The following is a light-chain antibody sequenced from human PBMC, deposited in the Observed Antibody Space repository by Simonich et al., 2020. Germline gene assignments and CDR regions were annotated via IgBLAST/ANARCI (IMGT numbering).Light chain of an antibody. J-gene: IGLJ2*01. Sequence: QSALTQPASVSGSPGQSITISCTGTSSDVGGYNYVSWYQQHPGKAPKLMIYDVSNRPSGVSNRCSGSKSGNTASLTISGLQAEDEADYYCSSYAGNVVFGGGTKLTVL. CDR2: DVS. V-gene: IGLV2-14*03. CDR3: SSYAGNVV. CDR1: SSDVGGYNY.